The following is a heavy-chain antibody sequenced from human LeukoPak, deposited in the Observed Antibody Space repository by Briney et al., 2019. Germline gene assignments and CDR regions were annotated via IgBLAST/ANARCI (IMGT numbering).Heavy chain of an antibody. CDR3: ARRAYSAAYWKHFDY. CDR2: IYYHENT. V-gene: IGHV4-39*01. D-gene: IGHD1-1*01. CDR1: GGSISSSSDY. Sequence: SETPSLTCTVSGGSISSSSDYWGWIRQAPGKGLEWIGSIYYHENTYYNSSLKSRVTISVDTSKNQFSLKLNSVTAADTAVYFCARRAYSAAYWKHFDYWGQGTLVTVSS. J-gene: IGHJ4*02.